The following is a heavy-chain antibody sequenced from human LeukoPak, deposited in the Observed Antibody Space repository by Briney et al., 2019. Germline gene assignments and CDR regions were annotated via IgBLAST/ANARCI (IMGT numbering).Heavy chain of an antibody. CDR2: INHSGST. V-gene: IGHV4-34*01. J-gene: IGHJ4*02. CDR1: GGSFSGYY. CDR3: ARGGDHYFDY. D-gene: IGHD4-17*01. Sequence: SETLSLTCAVYGGSFSGYYWSWIRQPPGKGLEWIGEINHSGSTNYNPSLKSRVTISVDTSRNQFSLKLSSVTAADTAVYYCARGGDHYFDYWGQGTLVTVSS.